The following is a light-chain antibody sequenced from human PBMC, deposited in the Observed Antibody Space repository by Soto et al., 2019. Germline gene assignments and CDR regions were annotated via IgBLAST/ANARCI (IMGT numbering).Light chain of an antibody. CDR3: CSYAGSYV. CDR2: EVS. CDR1: SSDVGSYNL. V-gene: IGLV2-23*02. Sequence: QSVLTQPASVSGSPGQSITISCTGTSSDVGSYNLVSWYQQHPGKAPKVMIYEVSKRPSGVSNRFSGSKPGNAASLTISGLQAEDEADYYCCSYAGSYVFGTGTKVTVL. J-gene: IGLJ1*01.